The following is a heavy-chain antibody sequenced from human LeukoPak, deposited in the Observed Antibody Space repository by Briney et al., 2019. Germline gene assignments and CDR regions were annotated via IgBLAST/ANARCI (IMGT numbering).Heavy chain of an antibody. V-gene: IGHV3-30*18. CDR2: ISYDGSNK. D-gene: IGHD3-9*01. CDR3: AKDWAPHLRYFDYGAFDY. CDR1: GFTFSSYG. Sequence: PGRSLRLSCAASGFTFSSYGMHWVRQAPGKGLEWVAVISYDGSNKYYADSVKGRFTISRDNSKNTLYLQMNSLRAEDTAVYYCAKDWAPHLRYFDYGAFDYWGQGTLVTVSS. J-gene: IGHJ4*02.